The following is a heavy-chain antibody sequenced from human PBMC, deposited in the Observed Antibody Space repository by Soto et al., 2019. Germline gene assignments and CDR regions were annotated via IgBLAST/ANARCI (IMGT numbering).Heavy chain of an antibody. CDR3: AKGLYYYQTSGYPHY. J-gene: IGHJ4*02. CDR2: ISWNSGSI. Sequence: EVQLVESGGGLVQPGRSLRLSCAASGFTFPDYTMHWVRQAPGKGLEWVSGISWNSGSIDYADSVKGRFIISRDDAKNCLYLQMHSLRAEDTAFYYCAKGLYYYQTSGYPHYWGQGTLVTVSS. D-gene: IGHD3-22*01. V-gene: IGHV3-9*01. CDR1: GFTFPDYT.